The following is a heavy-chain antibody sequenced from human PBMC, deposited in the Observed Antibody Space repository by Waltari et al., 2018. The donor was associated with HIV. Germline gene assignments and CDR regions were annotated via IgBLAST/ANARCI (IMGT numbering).Heavy chain of an antibody. J-gene: IGHJ4*02. Sequence: AESGGRLIECGVSIGLSCVASTFSSSAKPVTWVRQTPGGPLEWVAVIYPDDTTHYAESVRGRFTVSRLKSRTSVILLMNGLFVDDTAIYYCATGVRYYNPWGQGTRVTVSA. V-gene: IGHV3-53*01. CDR3: ATGVRYYNP. CDR1: TFSSSAKP. D-gene: IGHD3-22*01. CDR2: IYPDDTT.